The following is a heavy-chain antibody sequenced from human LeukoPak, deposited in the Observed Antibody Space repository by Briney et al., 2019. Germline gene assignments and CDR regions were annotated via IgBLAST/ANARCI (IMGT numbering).Heavy chain of an antibody. CDR1: GGTFSSYA. CDR2: IIPIFGTA. D-gene: IGHD5-18*01. CDR3: AETHTGYSYGQGFDY. Sequence: ASVKVSCKASGGTFSSYAISWVRQAPGQGLEWMGRIIPIFGTANYAQKFQGRVTITADKSTSTAYMELSSLRSEDTAVYYCAETHTGYSYGQGFDYWGQGTLVTVSS. V-gene: IGHV1-69*06. J-gene: IGHJ4*02.